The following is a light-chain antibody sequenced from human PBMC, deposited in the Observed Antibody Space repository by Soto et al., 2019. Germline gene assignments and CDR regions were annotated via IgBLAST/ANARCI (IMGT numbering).Light chain of an antibody. V-gene: IGKV3-20*01. J-gene: IGKJ1*01. CDR2: GAS. Sequence: IVLTQSPGTLSLSPGERATLSCRASQSLTSSYLAWYQKKPGQAPRLLIYGASSRATGVPDRFSGSGSGTDFTLTISSLEPEDFAVYYCQQYGTSPRTFGQGTKVEIK. CDR1: QSLTSSY. CDR3: QQYGTSPRT.